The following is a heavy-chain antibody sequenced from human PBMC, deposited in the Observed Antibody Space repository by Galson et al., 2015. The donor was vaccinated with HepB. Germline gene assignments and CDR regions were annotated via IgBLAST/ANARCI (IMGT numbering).Heavy chain of an antibody. CDR1: GFSVSGKY. CDR3: ASRYGARYYYYYMDV. CDR2: IDSGGIT. V-gene: IGHV3-53*01. J-gene: IGHJ6*03. Sequence: SLRLSCAASGFSVSGKYMSWVRQAPGKGLEWVSVIDSGGITYHADSVKGRFAVSRDDSKNTLYLQMNSLRADDTAVYYCASRYGARYYYYYMDVWGKGTTVTVSS. D-gene: IGHD4-17*01.